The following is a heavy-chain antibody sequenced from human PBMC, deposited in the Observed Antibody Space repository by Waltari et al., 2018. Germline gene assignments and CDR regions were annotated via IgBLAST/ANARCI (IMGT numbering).Heavy chain of an antibody. CDR3: AKVGWWEPSYYYMDV. CDR2: IYSGGSST. CDR1: GFTFSSYA. D-gene: IGHD1-26*01. Sequence: EVQLLESGGGLVQPGGSLRLSCAASGFTFSSYAMSWVRQAPGKGLEWVSVIYSGGSSTYYADSVKGRFTISRDNSKNTLYLQMNSLRAEDTAVYYCAKVGWWEPSYYYMDVWGNGTTVTVSS. V-gene: IGHV3-23*03. J-gene: IGHJ6*03.